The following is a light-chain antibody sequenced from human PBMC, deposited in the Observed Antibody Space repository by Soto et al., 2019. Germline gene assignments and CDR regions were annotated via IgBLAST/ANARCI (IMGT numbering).Light chain of an antibody. CDR3: QSYDGSLSRRV. J-gene: IGLJ1*01. CDR2: GNN. V-gene: IGLV1-40*01. CDR1: NSNIGAGYG. Sequence: QSVLTKPPSVSGAPGQRVTMSCTGSNSNIGAGYGVHWYQQVPGTAPKLLIYGNNNRPSGVPDRFSGSKSGTSASLAITGLQAEDEADYYCQSYDGSLSRRVFGTGTKVTVL.